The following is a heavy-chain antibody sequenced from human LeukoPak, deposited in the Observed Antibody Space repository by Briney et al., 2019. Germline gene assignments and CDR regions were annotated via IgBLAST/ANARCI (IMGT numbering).Heavy chain of an antibody. V-gene: IGHV4-4*07. J-gene: IGHJ5*02. CDR1: GGSISSYY. CDR3: ARHDYVWGSFRPAWFDP. D-gene: IGHD3-16*01. Sequence: AETLSLTCTVPGGSISSYYASCVRHPAGKGLEWVGRIYTSGSTNYSPSLKGRVTMSVDTSKNQFYLKLSSVTAADTAVYYCARHDYVWGSFRPAWFDPWGQGTLVTASS. CDR2: IYTSGST.